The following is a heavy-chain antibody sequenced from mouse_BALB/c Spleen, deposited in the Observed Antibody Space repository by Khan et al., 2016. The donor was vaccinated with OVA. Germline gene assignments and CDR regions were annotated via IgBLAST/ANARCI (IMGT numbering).Heavy chain of an antibody. Sequence: GQRKKDGAELARPGASVKMSCKASGYTFTSYTIHWIKKRPGQGLEWIGYINPSNGYTNYNQKFKDKATLTTDKSSTTAYLQLSSLTSDDSAVYNCVRDGAYHRNDGWFAYWGQGTLVTVSA. CDR2: INPSNGYT. D-gene: IGHD2-14*01. CDR3: VRDGAYHRNDGWFAY. J-gene: IGHJ3*01. V-gene: IGHV1-4*01. CDR1: GYTFTSYT.